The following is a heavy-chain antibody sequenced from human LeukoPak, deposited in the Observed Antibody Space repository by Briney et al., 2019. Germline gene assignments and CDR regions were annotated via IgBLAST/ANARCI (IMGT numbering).Heavy chain of an antibody. CDR2: IYYSGST. J-gene: IGHJ5*02. CDR3: AREYYDILTGYLPKNNWFDP. V-gene: IGHV4-31*03. D-gene: IGHD3-9*01. CDR1: GGSISSGGYY. Sequence: SQTLSLTCTVSGGSISSGGYYWSWIRQHPGKGLEWIGYIYYSGSTYYNPSLKSRVTISVDTSKNQFSLKLSSVTAADTAVYYCAREYYDILTGYLPKNNWFDPWGQGTLVTVSS.